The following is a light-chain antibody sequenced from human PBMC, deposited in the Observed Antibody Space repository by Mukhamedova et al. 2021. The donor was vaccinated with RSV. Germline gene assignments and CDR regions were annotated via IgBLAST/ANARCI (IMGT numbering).Light chain of an antibody. CDR2: GKS. CDR1: SNLGAGYD. V-gene: IGLV1-40*01. Sequence: SNLGAGYDVNWYQQLPETAPKVLIYGKSNRPSGVPDRFSASKSGTPASLAISGLQAEDEADYYCQSYDNSLRAWVFGGGTKL. CDR3: QSYDNSLRAWV. J-gene: IGLJ3*02.